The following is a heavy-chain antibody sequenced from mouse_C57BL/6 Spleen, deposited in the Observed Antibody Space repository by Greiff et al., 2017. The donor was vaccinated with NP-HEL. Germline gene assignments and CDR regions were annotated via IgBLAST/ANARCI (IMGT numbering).Heavy chain of an antibody. V-gene: IGHV1-59*01. D-gene: IGHD2-4*01. J-gene: IGHJ3*01. CDR1: GYTFTSYW. CDR3: ARFYDYDKGTWFAY. Sequence: VQLQQPGAELVRPGTSVKLSCKASGYTFTSYWMHWVKQRPGQGLEWIGVIDPSDSYTNYNQKFKGKATLTVDTSSSTAYMQLSSLTSEDSAVYYCARFYDYDKGTWFAYWGQGTLVTVSA. CDR2: IDPSDSYT.